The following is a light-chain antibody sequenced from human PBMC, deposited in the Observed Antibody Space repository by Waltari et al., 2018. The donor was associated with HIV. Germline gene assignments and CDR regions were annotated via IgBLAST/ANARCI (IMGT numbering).Light chain of an antibody. Sequence: QSVVTQPPSASGTPGQRVTISCSGSSPNIGSQTVSWYQHLPGTAPKLLILDVNMLPSGVPDRFSASKSCTSASLAISGIQSDDEADYYCAAWDDSLIGRVFGGGTKLTVL. V-gene: IGLV1-44*01. CDR2: DVN. CDR1: SPNIGSQT. CDR3: AAWDDSLIGRV. J-gene: IGLJ3*02.